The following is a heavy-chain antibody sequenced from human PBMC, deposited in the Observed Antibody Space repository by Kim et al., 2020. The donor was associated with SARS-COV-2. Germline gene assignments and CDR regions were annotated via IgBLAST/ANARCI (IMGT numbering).Heavy chain of an antibody. Sequence: SGGTYYIPAVKSRVTISVDTSKNQFSLKLSSVTAPDTAVYYCARHPQADYWGQGTLVTVSS. J-gene: IGHJ4*02. CDR2: SGGT. CDR3: ARHPQADY. V-gene: IGHV4-39*01.